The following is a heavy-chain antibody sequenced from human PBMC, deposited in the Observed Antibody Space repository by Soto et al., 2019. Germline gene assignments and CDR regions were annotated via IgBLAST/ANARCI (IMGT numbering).Heavy chain of an antibody. CDR1: GYTFTSYG. Sequence: QVQLVQSGAEVKKPGASVKVSCKASGYTFTSYGISWVRQAPGQGLEWMGWISAYNGNTNYAQKLQGRVTMTTDTSTSTAYMELRSLRSDHTAVYYFARTGTIVVVPAAIPVDYYYGMDVWGQGTTVTVSS. CDR3: ARTGTIVVVPAAIPVDYYYGMDV. CDR2: ISAYNGNT. D-gene: IGHD2-2*02. J-gene: IGHJ6*02. V-gene: IGHV1-18*01.